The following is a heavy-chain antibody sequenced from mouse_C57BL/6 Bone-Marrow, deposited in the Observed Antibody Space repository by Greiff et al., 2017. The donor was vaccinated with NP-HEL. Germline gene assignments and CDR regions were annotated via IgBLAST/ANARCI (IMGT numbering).Heavy chain of an antibody. J-gene: IGHJ1*03. V-gene: IGHV5-4*01. CDR3: ARDTPITTVWYFDV. Sequence: EVKVEESGGGLVKPGGSLKLSCAASGFTFSSYAMSWVRQTPEKRLEWVATISDGGSYTYYPDNVKGRFTISRDNAKNNLYLQMSHLKSEDTAMYYCARDTPITTVWYFDVWGTGTTVTVS. D-gene: IGHD1-1*01. CDR2: ISDGGSYT. CDR1: GFTFSSYA.